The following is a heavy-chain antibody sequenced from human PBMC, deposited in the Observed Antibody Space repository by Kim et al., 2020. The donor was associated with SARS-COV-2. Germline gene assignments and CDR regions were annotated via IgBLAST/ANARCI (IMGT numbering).Heavy chain of an antibody. CDR1: GGSFSGYY. CDR2: INHSGST. Sequence: SETLSLTCAVYGGSFSGYYWSWIRQPPGKGLEWIGEINHSGSTNYYPSLKSRVTISVDKSKNQFSLKLSYVTAADTAVYYCARVFPDPVVGAAPVYYGM. V-gene: IGHV4-34*01. D-gene: IGHD2-15*01. J-gene: IGHJ6*01. CDR3: ARVFPDPVVGAAPVYYGM.